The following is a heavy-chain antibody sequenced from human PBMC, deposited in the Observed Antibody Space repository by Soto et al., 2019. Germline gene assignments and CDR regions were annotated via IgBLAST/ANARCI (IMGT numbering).Heavy chain of an antibody. CDR3: ASGNSGFDYYYMDG. D-gene: IGHD6-25*01. Sequence: SETLSLTCTVSGGSISSYYWSWIRQPPGKGLEWIGYIYYSGSTNYNPSLKSRVTISVDTSKDQFSLKLSSVTAADTAVYYCASGNSGFDYYYMDGWGKGTTVTVSS. J-gene: IGHJ6*03. CDR2: IYYSGST. V-gene: IGHV4-59*01. CDR1: GGSISSYY.